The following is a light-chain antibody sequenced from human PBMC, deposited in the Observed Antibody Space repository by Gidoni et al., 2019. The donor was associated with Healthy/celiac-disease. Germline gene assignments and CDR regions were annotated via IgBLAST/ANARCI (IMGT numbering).Light chain of an antibody. CDR1: QSVLYSSNNKNY. Sequence: DIVMTQSPASLALSLGARATINCKSSQSVLYSSNNKNYLAWYQQKPGQPPKLLIYWASTRESGVPDRFSGSGSGTDFTLTISSLQAEDVAVYYCQQYYSTPLTFGGGTKVEIK. J-gene: IGKJ4*02. V-gene: IGKV4-1*01. CDR3: QQYYSTPLT. CDR2: WAS.